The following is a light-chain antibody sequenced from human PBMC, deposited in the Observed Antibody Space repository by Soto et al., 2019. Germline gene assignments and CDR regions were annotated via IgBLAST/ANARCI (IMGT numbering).Light chain of an antibody. Sequence: EIVLTQSPATLSLSPGERATLSCRASQSVTNSLAWYQQKPGQAPRLLIYDASNRVTGIPARFRGSGSGTDFTLTISRLEPEDFAVYYCQHYVTSLTTFGQGTKVDIK. CDR1: QSVTNS. J-gene: IGKJ1*01. CDR3: QHYVTSLTT. V-gene: IGKV3-11*01. CDR2: DAS.